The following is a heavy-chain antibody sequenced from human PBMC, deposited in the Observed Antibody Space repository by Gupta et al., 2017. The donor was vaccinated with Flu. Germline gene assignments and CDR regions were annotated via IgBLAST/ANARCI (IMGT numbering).Heavy chain of an antibody. Sequence: QLQLQESGPGLVKPSETLSLTCTVSGGSISTTTNYWAWIRQAPGQGLEWLGSVSYNRITYYNPSLRSRLALSIDTSQNQFSLRLSSVTATDTALYYCASLLCYATTCFPNGIGPWGQGTLVTVSS. CDR1: GGSISTTTNY. D-gene: IGHD3-16*01. V-gene: IGHV4-39*01. CDR3: ASLLCYATTCFPNGIGP. J-gene: IGHJ5*02. CDR2: VSYNRIT.